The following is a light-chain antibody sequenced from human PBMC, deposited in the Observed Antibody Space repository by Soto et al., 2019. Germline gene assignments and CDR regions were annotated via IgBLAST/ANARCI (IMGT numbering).Light chain of an antibody. CDR2: KAS. Sequence: DIPMTQSPSTLSASVGDRVTITCRASQSISNWLAWYQQKPGKAPKLLIYKASSLESGVPSRFSGSGSGTEFTLTISSLQPDDFATYYCQQYNSYSWEFGQGTKVEIK. V-gene: IGKV1-5*03. J-gene: IGKJ1*01. CDR3: QQYNSYSWE. CDR1: QSISNW.